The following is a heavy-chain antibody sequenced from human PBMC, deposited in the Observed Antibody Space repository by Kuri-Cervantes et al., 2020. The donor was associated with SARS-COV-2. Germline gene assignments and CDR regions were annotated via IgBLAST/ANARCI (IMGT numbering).Heavy chain of an antibody. V-gene: IGHV3-30*04. CDR2: ITDDGTNQ. D-gene: IGHD2-8*02. CDR1: GFTFGHYA. CDR3: AKGTRERD. Sequence: GGSVRLSCSASGFTFGHYAVHWVRQAPGKGLEWVAGITDDGTNQYYADSVKGRFTISRDNSKHTLFLQMNSLRPEDTALYYCAKGTRERDWGHGTLVTVSS. J-gene: IGHJ4*01.